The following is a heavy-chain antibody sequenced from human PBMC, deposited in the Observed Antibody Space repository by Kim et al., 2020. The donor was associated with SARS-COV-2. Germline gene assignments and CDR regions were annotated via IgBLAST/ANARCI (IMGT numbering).Heavy chain of an antibody. Sequence: TNYAQKFQGRVTMTRDTSISTAYMELSRLRSDDTAVYYCARAYGSGSYALWGQGTLVTVSS. CDR3: ARAYGSGSYAL. J-gene: IGHJ4*02. CDR2: T. D-gene: IGHD3-10*01. V-gene: IGHV1-2*02.